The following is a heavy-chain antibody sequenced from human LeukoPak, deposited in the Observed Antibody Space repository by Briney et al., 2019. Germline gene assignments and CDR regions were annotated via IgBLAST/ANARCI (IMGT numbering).Heavy chain of an antibody. CDR1: GFTFSKCG. Sequence: GIPLRLTCTASGFTFSKCGKHWVRQAPGKGLEWVAVIWYDGSNKYYADSVKGRFTISRVSSKNTLYLQMNSLRAEDTAVYYCAKGPGYCSGGSCPTRTWYFDYWGQGTLVTVSS. V-gene: IGHV3-33*06. J-gene: IGHJ4*02. CDR3: AKGPGYCSGGSCPTRTWYFDY. D-gene: IGHD2-15*01. CDR2: IWYDGSNK.